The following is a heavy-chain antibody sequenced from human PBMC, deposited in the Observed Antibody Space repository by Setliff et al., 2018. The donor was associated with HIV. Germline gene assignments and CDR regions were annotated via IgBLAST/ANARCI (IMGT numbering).Heavy chain of an antibody. J-gene: IGHJ4*02. CDR1: GYSISSGCY. V-gene: IGHV4-38-2*01. CDR3: ARQPLYNDYDWRSYYFDY. D-gene: IGHD5-12*01. CDR2: MYHTGST. Sequence: PSETLSLTCAVSGYSISSGCYWGWIRQPPGKGLEWIGSMYHTGSTYYSPSINSRFTISVDTSKNQFSLKLRSVTAADTAVYYCARQPLYNDYDWRSYYFDYWGRGSLVTVSS.